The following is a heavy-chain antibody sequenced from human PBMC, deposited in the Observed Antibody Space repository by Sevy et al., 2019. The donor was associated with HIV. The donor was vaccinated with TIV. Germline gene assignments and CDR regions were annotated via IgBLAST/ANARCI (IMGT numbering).Heavy chain of an antibody. D-gene: IGHD1-1*01. CDR1: GITLSNYG. V-gene: IGHV3-48*01. CDR3: ARGGYPRPFDY. J-gene: IGHJ4*02. Sequence: GGSLRLSCAASGITLSNYGVNWVRQAPGKGLEWVSYIISRSGTIYYADSVKGRFTISRDNAKNTLSLQMNSLRAEDTVVYYCARGGYPRPFDYWGQGTLVTVSS. CDR2: IISRSGTI.